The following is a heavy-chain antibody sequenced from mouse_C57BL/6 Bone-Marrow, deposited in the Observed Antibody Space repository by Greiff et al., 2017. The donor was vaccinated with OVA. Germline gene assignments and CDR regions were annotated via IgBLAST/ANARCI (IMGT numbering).Heavy chain of an antibody. CDR3: ARQGITTVVEDWFAY. J-gene: IGHJ3*01. V-gene: IGHV5-6*01. D-gene: IGHD1-1*01. Sequence: EVNVVESGGDLVKPGGSLKLSCAASGFTFSSYGMSWVRQTPDKRLEWVATISSGGSYTYYPDSVKGRFTISRDNAKNTLYLQMSSLKSEDTAMYYCARQGITTVVEDWFAYWGQGTLVTVSA. CDR2: ISSGGSYT. CDR1: GFTFSSYG.